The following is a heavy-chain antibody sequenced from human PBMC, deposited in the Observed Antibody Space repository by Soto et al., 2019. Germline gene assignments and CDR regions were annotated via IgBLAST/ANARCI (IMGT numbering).Heavy chain of an antibody. J-gene: IGHJ5*02. D-gene: IGHD3-3*02. V-gene: IGHV3-30*04. CDR3: ARDIEARVLIFGVVVVGKFDH. Sequence: GGSLRLSCGASVFTFRNHALHWVRQAPGKGLEWVAVTSFDGSTKFYADSVKGRFTISRDNSNNTLFLHMNSLRGEDTALYYCARDIEARVLIFGVVVVGKFDHWGLGTLVTVSS. CDR1: VFTFRNHA. CDR2: TSFDGSTK.